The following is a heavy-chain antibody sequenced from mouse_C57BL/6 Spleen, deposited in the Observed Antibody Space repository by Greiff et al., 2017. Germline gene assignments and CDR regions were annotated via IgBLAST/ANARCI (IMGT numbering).Heavy chain of an antibody. CDR2: INPSSGYT. D-gene: IGHD2-4*01. J-gene: IGHJ3*01. Sequence: QVHVKQSGAELAKPGASVKLSCKASGYTFTSYWMHWVKQRPGQGLEWIGYINPSSGYTKYNQKFKDKATLTADKSSSTAYMQLSSQTYEDSAVYYGASGGRYDYYWFAYWGQGTLVTVSA. CDR3: ASGGRYDYYWFAY. CDR1: GYTFTSYW. V-gene: IGHV1-7*01.